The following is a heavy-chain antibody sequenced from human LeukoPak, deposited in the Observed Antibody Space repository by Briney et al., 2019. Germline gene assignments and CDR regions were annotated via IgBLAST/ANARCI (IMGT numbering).Heavy chain of an antibody. J-gene: IGHJ6*02. Sequence: SETLSLTCTVSGGSISDSDYYWGWIRQPPGKGLEWIGSIFYTGGTYYNPSLKSRVTISVDTSKNQFSLKLNSVTAADTAVYYCARDHELMATIRRGYYYYGMDVWGQGTTVTVSS. D-gene: IGHD5-24*01. CDR2: IFYTGGT. CDR1: GGSISDSDYY. CDR3: ARDHELMATIRRGYYYYGMDV. V-gene: IGHV4-39*07.